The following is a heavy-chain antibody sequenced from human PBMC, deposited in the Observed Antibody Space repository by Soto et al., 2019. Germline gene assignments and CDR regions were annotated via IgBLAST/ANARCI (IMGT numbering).Heavy chain of an antibody. D-gene: IGHD2-2*01. V-gene: IGHV3-23*01. J-gene: IGHJ3*02. Sequence: VQLLESGGGLVQPGGSLRLSCAASGFSFSTYALTWVRQVPGKGLEWVSGISASGATTYYADSVKGRFTISRDNSKNTVFLHMTSLRAEDTALYYCAKWTDTVVEAALAGGAFDIWGQGTTVTVSS. CDR2: ISASGATT. CDR3: AKWTDTVVEAALAGGAFDI. CDR1: GFSFSTYA.